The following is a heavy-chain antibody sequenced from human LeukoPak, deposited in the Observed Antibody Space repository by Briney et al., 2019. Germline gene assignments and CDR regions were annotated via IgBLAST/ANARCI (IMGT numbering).Heavy chain of an antibody. CDR2: IYYGGST. J-gene: IGHJ5*02. V-gene: IGHV4-39*01. CDR1: GGSISSSSYY. CDR3: ASLAAGDWFDP. D-gene: IGHD6-13*01. Sequence: PSETLSLTCTVSGGSISSSSYYWGWIRQPPGKGLEWIGSIYYGGSTYYNPSLKSRVTISVDTSKNQFSLKLSSVTAADTAVYYCASLAAGDWFDPWGQGTLVTVSS.